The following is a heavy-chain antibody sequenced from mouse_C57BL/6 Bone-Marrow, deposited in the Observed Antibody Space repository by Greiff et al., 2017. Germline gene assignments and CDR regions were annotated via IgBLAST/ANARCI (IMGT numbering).Heavy chain of an antibody. CDR2: ISDGGSYT. Sequence: EVKLMESGGGLVKPGGSLKLSCAASGFTFSSYAMSWVRQTPEKRLEWVATISDGGSYTYYPDNVKGRFTISRDNAKNNLYLQMSHLKSEDTAMYYCARIYDPAWFAYWGQGTLVTVSA. J-gene: IGHJ3*01. CDR1: GFTFSSYA. CDR3: ARIYDPAWFAY. D-gene: IGHD2-3*01. V-gene: IGHV5-4*03.